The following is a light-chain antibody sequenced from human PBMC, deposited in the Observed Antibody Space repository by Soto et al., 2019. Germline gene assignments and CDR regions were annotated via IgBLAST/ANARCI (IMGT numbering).Light chain of an antibody. V-gene: IGKV2-30*01. J-gene: IGKJ1*01. CDR2: KVS. Sequence: VMTQSPISRLDTPGQPASIYCRSSQSLVYSDGSTYLNWFQQRSGQSPRRLIYKVSNRDSGVPDRFSGSGSGANFTLNISCVEAEDVGVYYCMQGTPWPRTFGQGTKVDI. CDR1: QSLVYSDGSTY. CDR3: MQGTPWPRT.